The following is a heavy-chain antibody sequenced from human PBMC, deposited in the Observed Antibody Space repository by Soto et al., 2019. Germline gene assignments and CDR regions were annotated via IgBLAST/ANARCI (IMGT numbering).Heavy chain of an antibody. J-gene: IGHJ5*02. V-gene: IGHV4-61*08. CDR1: GAALSSGGYF. CDR3: TREQSDDNYSDP. D-gene: IGHD6-19*01. Sequence: SETLSLTCTVSGAALSSGGYFYTWVRQPPGKGLEWLGYIYYSGGTNYNPSLKRRVTISLDKSKSQFSLRLISVTAADTAVHYCTREQSDDNYSDPWGQGTLVTVSS. CDR2: IYYSGGT.